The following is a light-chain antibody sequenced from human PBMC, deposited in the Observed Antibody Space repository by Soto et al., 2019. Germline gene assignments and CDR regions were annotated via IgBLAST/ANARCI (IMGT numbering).Light chain of an antibody. V-gene: IGLV2-14*01. CDR2: EVS. CDR1: SSDVGAYNY. Sequence: QSVLTQPASVSGSPGQTITISCTGTSSDVGAYNYVSWYQQHPGKAPKLMIYEVSNRPSGVSDRFSGSKSGNTASLTISGLQAADEADYYCSSKRTTASIVFGTGTKVTV. J-gene: IGLJ1*01. CDR3: SSKRTTASIV.